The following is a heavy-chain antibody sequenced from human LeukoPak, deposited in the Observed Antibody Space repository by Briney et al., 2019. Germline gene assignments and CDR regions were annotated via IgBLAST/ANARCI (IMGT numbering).Heavy chain of an antibody. CDR1: GGSISSGGFY. J-gene: IGHJ4*02. V-gene: IGHV4-61*08. Sequence: PSQTLSLTCTVAGGSISSGGFYGTWIRQPPGKGLEWIGFIYYTGSTNYNPPLQSRVTTSADTSNNQFSLQLSSVAAADKAVYYCAGMRITTPTVRTLDYWGQGTLVTVSS. CDR3: AGMRITTPTVRTLDY. D-gene: IGHD1-14*01. CDR2: IYYTGST.